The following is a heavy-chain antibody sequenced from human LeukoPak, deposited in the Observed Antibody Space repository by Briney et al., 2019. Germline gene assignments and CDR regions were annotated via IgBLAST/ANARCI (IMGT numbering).Heavy chain of an antibody. CDR3: ARARSGWYFDY. D-gene: IGHD6-19*01. CDR1: GGSLIGYY. V-gene: IGHV4-4*07. J-gene: IGHJ4*02. CDR2: ISSSGST. Sequence: SETLSLTCTISGGSLIGYYWTWIRQPAGKGLEWIGRISSSGSTNYNPSLKSRVTMSVGTSKNQVSPRLSSVTAADTAVYYCARARSGWYFDYWGQGNLVTVSS.